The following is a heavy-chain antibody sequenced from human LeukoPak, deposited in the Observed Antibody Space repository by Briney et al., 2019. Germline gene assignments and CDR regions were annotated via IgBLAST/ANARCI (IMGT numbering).Heavy chain of an antibody. D-gene: IGHD6-19*01. CDR1: GFSVSRNY. J-gene: IGHJ4*02. V-gene: IGHV3-53*01. CDR2: IYSAAGGNST. CDR3: AKTTAGNSSGRYPGWPVDY. Sequence: GGSLRLSCAASGFSVSRNYMSWVRQAPGKGLEWVSVIYSAAGGNSTYYADSVKGRFTISRDNSKNTLVLQMNSLRAEDTAVYYCAKTTAGNSSGRYPGWPVDYWGQGTLVTVSS.